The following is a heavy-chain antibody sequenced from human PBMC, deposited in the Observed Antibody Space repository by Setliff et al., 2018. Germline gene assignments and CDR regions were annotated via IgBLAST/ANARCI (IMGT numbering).Heavy chain of an antibody. J-gene: IGHJ4*02. CDR1: GITISNNF. CDR3: ARDLTSSWYAGSAY. Sequence: GGSLRLSCVVSGITISNNFWSWVRQAPGKGLEWVSIIFNDGSTYYADSVKGRFTISRDISKDTLYLQMNSLRVDDTAVYYCARDLTSSWYAGSAYWGQGTLVTVSS. D-gene: IGHD6-13*01. CDR2: IFNDGST. V-gene: IGHV3-66*02.